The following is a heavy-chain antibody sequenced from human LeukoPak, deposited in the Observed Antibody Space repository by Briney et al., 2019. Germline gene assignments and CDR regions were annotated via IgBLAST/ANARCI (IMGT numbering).Heavy chain of an antibody. CDR1: GFTFSDYD. J-gene: IGHJ3*02. CDR2: LHTAGDA. CDR3: SRGGQRAGYAFDI. Sequence: GGSLRLSCAASGFTFSDYDMHWVRQVTGKGLEWVSSLHTAGDAHYSVSVRGRFIISRERSKTSFYLQMNSLRAEDSAMYYCSRGGQRAGYAFDIWGQGTMVTVSS. V-gene: IGHV3-13*01.